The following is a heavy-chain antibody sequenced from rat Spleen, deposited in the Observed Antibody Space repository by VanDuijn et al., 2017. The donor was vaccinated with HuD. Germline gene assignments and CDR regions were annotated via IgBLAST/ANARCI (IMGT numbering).Heavy chain of an antibody. CDR2: IVDDGSNT. V-gene: IGHV5S10*01. CDR3: TTGDYGYTRLFAY. J-gene: IGHJ3*01. D-gene: IGHD1-9*01. Sequence: EVQLVESGGGLVQPGRSLKLSCSASGFTFSDFTMAWVRQAPKKGLEWVAAIVDDGSNTFYRDSVKGRFTISRDNAKSTLYLQMDSLRSEDTATYYCTTGDYGYTRLFAYWGQGTLVTVSS. CDR1: GFTFSDFT.